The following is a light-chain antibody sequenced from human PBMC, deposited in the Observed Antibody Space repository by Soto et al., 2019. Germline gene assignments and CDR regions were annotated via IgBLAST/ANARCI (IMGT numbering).Light chain of an antibody. J-gene: IGKJ2*01. CDR1: QSVSDW. CDR2: KAS. CDR3: QQYNTFSPYT. Sequence: DIQMTQSPSTLSASVGDRVTLTCRASQSVSDWLAWYQQKPGKAPKLLIYKASNLESGVPSRFSGSGSGTGFTLTISSLQPDDSGTYYCQQYNTFSPYTFGQGTKLEIK. V-gene: IGKV1-5*03.